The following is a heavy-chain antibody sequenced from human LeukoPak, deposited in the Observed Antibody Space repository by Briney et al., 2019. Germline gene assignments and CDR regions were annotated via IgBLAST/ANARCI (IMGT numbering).Heavy chain of an antibody. J-gene: IGHJ3*02. D-gene: IGHD1-14*01. CDR3: ASGISGRDAFDI. V-gene: IGHV3-7*01. CDR2: IKQDGSEK. Sequence: GGSLRLSCAASGFTFSSYWMSWVRQAPGEGLEWVANIKQDGSEKYYVDSVKGRFTISRDNAKNSLYLQMNSLRAEDTAVYYCASGISGRDAFDIWGQGTMVTVSS. CDR1: GFTFSSYW.